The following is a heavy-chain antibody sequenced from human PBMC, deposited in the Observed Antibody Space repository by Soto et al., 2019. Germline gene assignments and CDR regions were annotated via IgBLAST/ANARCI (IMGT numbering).Heavy chain of an antibody. CDR2: ISYDGSNK. CDR3: AREWGYYDSSGYYLREYFQH. J-gene: IGHJ1*01. CDR1: GFTFSSYA. D-gene: IGHD3-22*01. Sequence: QVQLVESGGGVVQPGRSLRLSCAASGFTFSSYAMHWVRQAPGKGLEWVAVISYDGSNKYYADSVKGRFTSSRDNPKNTLYLQMNSLRAEDTAVYYCAREWGYYDSSGYYLREYFQHWGQGTLVTVSS. V-gene: IGHV3-30-3*01.